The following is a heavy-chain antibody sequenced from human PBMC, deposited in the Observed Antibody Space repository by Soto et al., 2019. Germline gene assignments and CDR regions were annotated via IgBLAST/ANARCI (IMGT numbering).Heavy chain of an antibody. CDR3: ARLIVVVPSGYLDP. J-gene: IGHJ5*02. V-gene: IGHV4-30-2*01. CDR1: GGSISSGGYS. CDR2: IYHSGST. D-gene: IGHD2-2*01. Sequence: SETLSLTCNVSGGSISSGGYSWSWIRQPPGKGLEWIGYIYHSGSTYYNPSLKSRVTISVDRSKNQFSLRLSSVTAADTAVYYCARLIVVVPSGYLDPWGQGALVTVSS.